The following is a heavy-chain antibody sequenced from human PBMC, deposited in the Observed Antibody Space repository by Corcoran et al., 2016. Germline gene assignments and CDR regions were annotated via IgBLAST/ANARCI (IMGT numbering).Heavy chain of an antibody. CDR3: ARGGRSMVRGMVRWFDP. Sequence: VQLVQSGAEVKKPGASVKVSCKASGYTFTSYGISWVRQAPGQGLEWMGWISAYNGNANYAQKLQGRVTMTTDTSPSTAYMELRSLRSDDTAVYYCARGGRSMVRGMVRWFDPWGQGTLVTVSS. CDR1: GYTFTSYG. V-gene: IGHV1-18*01. CDR2: ISAYNGNA. D-gene: IGHD3-10*01. J-gene: IGHJ5*02.